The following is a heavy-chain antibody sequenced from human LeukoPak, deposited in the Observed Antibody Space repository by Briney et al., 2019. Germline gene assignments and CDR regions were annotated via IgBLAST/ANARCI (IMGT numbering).Heavy chain of an antibody. CDR1: GFTFGDYA. V-gene: IGHV3-7*05. J-gene: IGHJ5*02. Sequence: GGSLRLSCTTSGFTFGDYAMSWVRQTPGKGLEWVANIKQDGSEKYYVDSVKGRFTISRDNAKKSLYLQMNSLRAEDTAVYYCAREWMYCSSTSCYTNWFDPWGQGTLVTVSS. D-gene: IGHD2-2*01. CDR3: AREWMYCSSTSCYTNWFDP. CDR2: IKQDGSEK.